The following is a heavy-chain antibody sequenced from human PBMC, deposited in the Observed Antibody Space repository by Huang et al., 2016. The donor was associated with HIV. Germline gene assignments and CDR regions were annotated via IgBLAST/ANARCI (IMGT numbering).Heavy chain of an antibody. CDR2: IRGYNGDT. V-gene: IGHV1-18*01. CDR1: GYTFTNYG. CDR3: ARDGGGSNDLDY. J-gene: IGHJ4*02. Sequence: QVQLVQSGPEVTKPGASVTVSCKTSGYTFTNYGISSVRQAPGQGLGWMGWIRGYNGDTHYAQTGQCRVTMTTDSSTTTAYLDLRSLTSDDTAIYYCARDGGGSNDLDYWGRGTLVTVSS. D-gene: IGHD2-15*01.